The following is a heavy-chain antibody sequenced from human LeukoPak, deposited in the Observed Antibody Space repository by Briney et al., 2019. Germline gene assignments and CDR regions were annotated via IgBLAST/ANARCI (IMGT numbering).Heavy chain of an antibody. CDR3: AKDRSDVVLGGFDY. D-gene: IGHD1-26*01. CDR2: ISYDGSNK. V-gene: IGHV3-30*18. CDR1: GFTFSSYG. Sequence: PGRSLRPSCAASGFTFSSYGMHWVRQAPGKGLEWVAVISYDGSNKYYADSVKGRFTISRDNSKNTLYLQMNSLRAEDTAVYYCAKDRSDVVLGGFDYWGQGTLVTVSS. J-gene: IGHJ4*02.